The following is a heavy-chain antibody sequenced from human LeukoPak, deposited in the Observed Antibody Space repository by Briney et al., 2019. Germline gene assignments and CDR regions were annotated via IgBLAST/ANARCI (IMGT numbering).Heavy chain of an antibody. CDR2: INPNSGGT. CDR1: GYTFTGYY. Sequence: ASVKVSCKASGYTFTGYYMHWVRQAPGQGLEWMGWINPNSGGTNYAQKFQGRVTMTRDTSISTAYMELSRLRSDDTAVYYCARVPPRVTAAGYDNWGQGTLVTVSS. J-gene: IGHJ4*02. D-gene: IGHD6-13*01. V-gene: IGHV1-2*02. CDR3: ARVPPRVTAAGYDN.